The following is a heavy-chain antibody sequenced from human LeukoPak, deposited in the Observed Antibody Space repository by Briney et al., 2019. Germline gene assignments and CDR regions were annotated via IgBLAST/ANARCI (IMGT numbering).Heavy chain of an antibody. CDR3: ARGGDFWSGYGPSYYFDH. CDR1: GYTFTGYY. Sequence: ASVKVSCKASGYTFTGYYMHWVRQAPGQGLERMGWINPNSGGTNYAQKFQGRVTMTRDTSISTAYMELSRLRSDDTAVYYCARGGDFWSGYGPSYYFDHWGQGTLVTVSS. D-gene: IGHD3-3*01. CDR2: INPNSGGT. V-gene: IGHV1-2*02. J-gene: IGHJ4*02.